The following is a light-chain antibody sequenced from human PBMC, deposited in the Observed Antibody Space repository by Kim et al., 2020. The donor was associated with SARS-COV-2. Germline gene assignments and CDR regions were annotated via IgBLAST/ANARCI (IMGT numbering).Light chain of an antibody. V-gene: IGKV3-20*01. CDR1: QSVSSSS. CDR3: QQYGSSPT. Sequence: LSHWERATLSCRASQSVSSSSFSSYQQKPGPAPRLLLSGASHRATGIPSRFSGTGSVPPFTLTNSRLEPEDFAVYYCQQYGSSPTFGQGTKVDIK. J-gene: IGKJ1*01. CDR2: GAS.